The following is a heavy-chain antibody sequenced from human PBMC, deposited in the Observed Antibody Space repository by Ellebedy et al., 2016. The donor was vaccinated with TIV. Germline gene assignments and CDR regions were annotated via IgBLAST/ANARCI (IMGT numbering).Heavy chain of an antibody. CDR3: ARDMVQGMVARYLWFDY. J-gene: IGHJ4*02. D-gene: IGHD5-12*01. CDR1: GYAFTSYG. CDR2: ISPYTGDT. Sequence: ASVKVSCKASGYAFTSYGVSWVRQAPGQGLEWVGWISPYTGDTDYAQPFQGRVIMTMDTSTTTVYMELGSLRPDDTAVYYCARDMVQGMVARYLWFDYWGQGTLVIVSS. V-gene: IGHV1-18*01.